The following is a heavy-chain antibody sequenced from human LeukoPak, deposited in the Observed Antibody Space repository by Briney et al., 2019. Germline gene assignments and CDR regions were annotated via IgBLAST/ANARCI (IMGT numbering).Heavy chain of an antibody. Sequence: CXASGFTFSNYAMSWVRQAPGKGLEWVSTISNSHGDTYYADSVKGRFTISRDNSKNTLYLKMNSLTAEDTAIYHCXKXXGXLDNWGXGXLVTVSS. CDR1: GFTFSNYA. J-gene: IGHJ4*02. V-gene: IGHV3-23*01. CDR3: XKXXGXLDN. CDR2: ISNSHGDT.